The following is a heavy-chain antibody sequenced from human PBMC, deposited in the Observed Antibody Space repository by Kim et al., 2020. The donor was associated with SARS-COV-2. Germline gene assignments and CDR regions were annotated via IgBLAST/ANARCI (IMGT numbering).Heavy chain of an antibody. CDR3: ARDIRNPNGYSSGWYYFQH. CDR1: GYTFTSYG. J-gene: IGHJ1*01. Sequence: ASVKVSCKASGYTFTSYGISWVRQAPGQGLEWMGWISAYNGNTNYAQKLQGRVTMTTDTSTSTAYMELRSLRSDDTAVYYCARDIRNPNGYSSGWYYFQHWGQGTLVTVSS. D-gene: IGHD6-19*01. V-gene: IGHV1-18*04. CDR2: ISAYNGNT.